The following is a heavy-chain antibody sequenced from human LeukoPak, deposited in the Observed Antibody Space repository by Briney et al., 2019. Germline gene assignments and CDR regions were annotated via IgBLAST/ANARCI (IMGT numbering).Heavy chain of an antibody. CDR3: AKDRPFMATIPFDY. D-gene: IGHD5-24*01. Sequence: GRSLRLSCAASGFTFSSYGMHWVRQAPGKGLEWVAVISYDGSNKYYADSLKGRFTISRDNSKNTLYLQMNSLRAEDTAVYYCAKDRPFMATIPFDYWGQGTLVTVSS. V-gene: IGHV3-30*18. CDR2: ISYDGSNK. J-gene: IGHJ4*02. CDR1: GFTFSSYG.